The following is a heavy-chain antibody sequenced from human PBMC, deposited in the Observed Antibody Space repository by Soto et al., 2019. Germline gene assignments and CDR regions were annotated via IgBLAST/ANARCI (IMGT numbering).Heavy chain of an antibody. CDR2: IFPSGDS. D-gene: IGHD6-6*01. V-gene: IGHV4-4*07. J-gene: IGHJ4*02. CDR3: ARASRCKSEYECFAWLDF. CDR1: GGSISSLY. Sequence: SETLSLTCTVSGGSISSLYWAWIRQPAGKGLEWIGRIFPSGDSNYNPSLTSRVSMSLDTSKNQFSLTVSSVTAADTAVYYCARASRCKSEYECFAWLDFWGQGILVTVPQ.